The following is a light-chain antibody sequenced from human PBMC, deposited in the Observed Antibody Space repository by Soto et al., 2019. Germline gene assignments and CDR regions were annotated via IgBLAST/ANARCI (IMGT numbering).Light chain of an antibody. CDR2: AAS. J-gene: IGKJ4*01. CDR3: EQSHSTPLT. Sequence: SQSPASLSTRVENRVTITCRASQSISTYLHWYQQKPGKAPNLLIYAASTLQSGVPSRFSGSGSGTDFTLTISSLQPEDFATYYCEQSHSTPLTFGGGTKVDVK. V-gene: IGKV1-39*01. CDR1: QSISTY.